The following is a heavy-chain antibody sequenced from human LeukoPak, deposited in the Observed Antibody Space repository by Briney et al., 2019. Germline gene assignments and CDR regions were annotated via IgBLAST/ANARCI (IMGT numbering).Heavy chain of an antibody. CDR3: ARVRLEYCSSTSCDYFYYYYMDV. V-gene: IGHV3-74*01. CDR2: INTEGSDV. D-gene: IGHD2-2*01. CDR1: GFTFSTYW. J-gene: IGHJ6*03. Sequence: PGGSLRLSCAASGFTFSTYWMHWVRQAPGKGPVWVSLINTEGSDVRYADSVKGRFTVSRDNAKNTLYLQLNSLRAEDTAVYYCARVRLEYCSSTSCDYFYYYYMDVWGKGTTVTVSS.